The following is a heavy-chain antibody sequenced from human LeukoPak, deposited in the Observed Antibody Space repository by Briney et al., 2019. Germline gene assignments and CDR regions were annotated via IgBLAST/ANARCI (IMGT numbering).Heavy chain of an antibody. CDR3: ARSGRARRGVFDI. V-gene: IGHV3-11*06. CDR2: ISSSSSYT. D-gene: IGHD2-8*01. CDR1: GFTFSDYY. J-gene: IGHJ3*02. Sequence: GGSLRLSCAASGFTFSDYYMSWIRQAPGKGLEWVSYISSSSSYTNYADSVKGRFTISRDNAKKSLYLRMNSLRAEDTAVYFCARSGRARRGVFDIWGRGTLVSVSS.